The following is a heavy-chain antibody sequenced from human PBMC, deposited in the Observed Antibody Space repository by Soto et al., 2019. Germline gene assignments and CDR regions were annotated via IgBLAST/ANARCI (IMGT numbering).Heavy chain of an antibody. CDR2: IYYSGTT. Sequence: KTSETLSLTCTVSGGSISGYYWGWIRQPPGRGLEYIGYIYYSGTTNYNPSLKSRVTMSVDTSKNQFSLKLNSVTAVDTVVYYCARHYGSGSYPLDYWGPGTLVTVSS. J-gene: IGHJ4*02. D-gene: IGHD3-10*01. CDR3: ARHYGSGSYPLDY. V-gene: IGHV4-59*08. CDR1: GGSISGYY.